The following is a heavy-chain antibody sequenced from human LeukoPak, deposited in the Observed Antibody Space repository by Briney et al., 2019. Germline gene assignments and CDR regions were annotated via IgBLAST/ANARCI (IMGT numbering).Heavy chain of an antibody. CDR2: INHSGST. CDR3: ARGVVAVTGTLSWFDP. Sequence: PSETLSLTCAVYGGSFSGYYWSWIRQPPGKGLEWIGEINHSGSTNYNPSLKSRVTISVDTSKIQFSLKLSSVTAADTAVYYCARGVVAVTGTLSWFDPWGQGTLVTVSS. CDR1: GGSFSGYY. V-gene: IGHV4-34*01. J-gene: IGHJ5*02. D-gene: IGHD6-19*01.